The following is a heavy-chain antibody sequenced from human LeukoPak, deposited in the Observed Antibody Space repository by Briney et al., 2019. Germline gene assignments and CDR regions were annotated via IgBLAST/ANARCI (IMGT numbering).Heavy chain of an antibody. CDR3: AKGAASTLGFDP. Sequence: GGSLRLSCAASGFTFSSHAMTWVRQAPGKGLEWVSSLSGNGFVTYHADSVEGRFTISRDNSRNTLYLQMNSLRAEDTAIYYCAKGAASTLGFDPWGQGTLVTVSS. CDR2: LSGNGFVT. CDR1: GFTFSSHA. V-gene: IGHV3-23*01. D-gene: IGHD6-13*01. J-gene: IGHJ5*02.